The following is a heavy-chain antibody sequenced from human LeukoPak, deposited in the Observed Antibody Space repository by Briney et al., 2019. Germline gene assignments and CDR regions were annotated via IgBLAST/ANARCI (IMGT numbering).Heavy chain of an antibody. CDR2: IWYDGSNK. V-gene: IGHV3-33*01. CDR1: GFTFRNHG. D-gene: IGHD5-24*01. J-gene: IGHJ4*02. Sequence: GRSLRLSCAASGFTFRNHGMHWIRQAPGKGLEWVAIIWYDGSNKYYADSLNGRFTISSDNSKNTLYLQMNNLRDDDTAVYYCVRDRGALQYFDYWGQGTLVTVSS. CDR3: VRDRGALQYFDY.